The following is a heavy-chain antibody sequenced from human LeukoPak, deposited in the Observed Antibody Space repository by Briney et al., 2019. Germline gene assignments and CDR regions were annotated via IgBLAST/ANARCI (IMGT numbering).Heavy chain of an antibody. CDR3: ARGPNWGEVNYFDY. CDR1: GGSISGYY. D-gene: IGHD7-27*01. CDR2: IHNSGST. J-gene: IGHJ4*02. Sequence: PSETLSLTCTVSGGSISGYYWSWIRQPAGKGLEWIVSIHNSGSTYYNPSLKSRVTISVDTSKNQFSLKLSSVTAADTAVYYCARGPNWGEVNYFDYWGQGTLVTVSS. V-gene: IGHV4-4*07.